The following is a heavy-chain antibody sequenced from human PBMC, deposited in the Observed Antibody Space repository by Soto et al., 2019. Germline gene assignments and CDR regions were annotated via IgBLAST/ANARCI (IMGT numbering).Heavy chain of an antibody. Sequence: SVKVSCKASGFTFTSSAVQWVRQARGQRLEWIGWIVVGSGNTNYAQKFQERVTITRDMSTRPDNMELSSLRSEDTAVYYCAAKGGHGWRNNCLDSWGQGTLVTVSS. CDR3: AAKGGHGWRNNCLDS. D-gene: IGHD3-16*01. J-gene: IGHJ5*01. CDR1: GFTFTSSA. CDR2: IVVGSGNT. V-gene: IGHV1-58*01.